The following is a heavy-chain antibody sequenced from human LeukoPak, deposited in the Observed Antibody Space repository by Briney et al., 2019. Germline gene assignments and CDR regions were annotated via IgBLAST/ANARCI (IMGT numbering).Heavy chain of an antibody. CDR3: AKDVFYSSGYPDY. Sequence: GGSLRLSCAASGFTFSNYAMNWVRQAPGKGLEWVSGISASGDSTYYADSVKGRFTISRDNSKNTLYLQMNSLRAEDTAVYYCAKDVFYSSGYPDYWGQGTLVTVSS. V-gene: IGHV3-23*01. CDR1: GFTFSNYA. D-gene: IGHD3-22*01. CDR2: ISASGDST. J-gene: IGHJ4*02.